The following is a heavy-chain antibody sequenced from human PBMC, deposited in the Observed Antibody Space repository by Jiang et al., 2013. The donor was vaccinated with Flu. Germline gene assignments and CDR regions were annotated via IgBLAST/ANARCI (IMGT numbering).Heavy chain of an antibody. CDR1: GGSFSGYY. CDR2: INHSGST. J-gene: IGHJ4*02. V-gene: IGHV4-34*01. Sequence: LLKPSETLSLTCAVYGGSFSGYYWSWIRQPPGKGLEWIGEINHSGSTNYNPSLKSRVTISVDTSKNQFSLKLSSVTAADTAVYYCAGDGYSSGWYKPYWGQGTLVTVSS. D-gene: IGHD6-19*01. CDR3: AGDGYSSGWYKPY.